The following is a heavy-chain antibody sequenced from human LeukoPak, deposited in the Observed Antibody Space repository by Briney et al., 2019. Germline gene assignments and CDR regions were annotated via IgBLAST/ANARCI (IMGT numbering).Heavy chain of an antibody. CDR3: AREGGVARPGLDY. V-gene: IGHV4-59*11. CDR1: GGSISSHY. J-gene: IGHJ4*02. CDR2: IYYSGST. D-gene: IGHD6-6*01. Sequence: PSETLSLTCTVSGGSISSHYWSWIRQPPGKGLEWIGYIYYSGSTNYNPSLKSRLTISLDTSQNQFSLRLTSVGAADTAVYYCAREGGVARPGLDYWGQGTLVAVSS.